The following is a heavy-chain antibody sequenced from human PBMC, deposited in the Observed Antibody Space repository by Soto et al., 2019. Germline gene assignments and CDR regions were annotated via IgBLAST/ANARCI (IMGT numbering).Heavy chain of an antibody. Sequence: EVQLVESGGGLVKPGGSLRLSCAASGFTFSSYSMNWVRQAPGKGLEWVSSISSSSSYIYYADSVKGRFTNSRNNAKNSLYLQMYSLRGEETAVYYCARECGVYLWGSYYSYMDVWGKGTTVTVSS. V-gene: IGHV3-21*01. D-gene: IGHD3-16*01. CDR1: GFTFSSYS. CDR2: ISSSSSYI. CDR3: ARECGVYLWGSYYSYMDV. J-gene: IGHJ6*03.